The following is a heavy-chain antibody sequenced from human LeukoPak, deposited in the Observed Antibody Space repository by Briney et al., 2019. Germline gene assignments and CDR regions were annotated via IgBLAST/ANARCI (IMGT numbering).Heavy chain of an antibody. J-gene: IGHJ4*02. CDR1: GFTFSGSV. D-gene: IGHD2-21*02. CDR2: IRGKANSYAT. Sequence: PGGSLRLSCAASGFTFSGSVIHWVRQASGRGLEWVGRIRGKANSYATAYAASVKGRFTISRDDSKNTAYLQMTSLRTEDPAVYYCSRLWGDCGGDCYSHDFWGQGTLVTVSS. V-gene: IGHV3-73*01. CDR3: SRLWGDCGGDCYSHDF.